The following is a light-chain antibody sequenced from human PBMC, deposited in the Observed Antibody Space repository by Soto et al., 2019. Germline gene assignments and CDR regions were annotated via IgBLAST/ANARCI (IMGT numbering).Light chain of an antibody. V-gene: IGKV3D-20*02. CDR3: QHRSNWPVS. CDR2: GAS. CDR1: QSGSSSY. Sequence: EIVLTQSPATLSLSPGERATLSCRASQSGSSSYLAWYHQKPGQAPRLLIYGASSRATGIPDRFSGSGSGTDFTLIISSLEPEDFAVYYCQHRSNWPVSFGQVTRLEV. J-gene: IGKJ5*01.